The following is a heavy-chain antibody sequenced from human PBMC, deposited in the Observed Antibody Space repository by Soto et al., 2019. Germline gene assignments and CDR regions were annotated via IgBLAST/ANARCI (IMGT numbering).Heavy chain of an antibody. CDR3: AKDARYCSGGSCSARSYYFDY. D-gene: IGHD2-15*01. Sequence: PGGSLRLSCAASGFTFTTYGVHWVRQAPGKGLEWVALISYDGSHKYYADSVKGRFTISRDNSKNTLYLQMNSLRAEDTAVYYCAKDARYCSGGSCSARSYYFDYWGQGTLVTVSS. V-gene: IGHV3-30*18. CDR1: GFTFTTYG. CDR2: ISYDGSHK. J-gene: IGHJ4*02.